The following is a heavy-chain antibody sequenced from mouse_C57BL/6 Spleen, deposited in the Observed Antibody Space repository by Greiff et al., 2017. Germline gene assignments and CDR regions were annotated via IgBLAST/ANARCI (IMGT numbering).Heavy chain of an antibody. V-gene: IGHV1-82*01. D-gene: IGHD5-1*01. CDR1: GYAFSSSW. J-gene: IGHJ4*01. Sequence: QVQLQQSGPELVKPGASVKISCKASGYAFSSSWMNWVKQRPGRGLEWIGRIYPGDGDTNYNGKFKGKATLTATKSSSTAYMQLSSLTSEDSAVYFCAINLYFAMGYRGPRTSVTVSS. CDR2: IYPGDGDT. CDR3: AINLYFAMGY.